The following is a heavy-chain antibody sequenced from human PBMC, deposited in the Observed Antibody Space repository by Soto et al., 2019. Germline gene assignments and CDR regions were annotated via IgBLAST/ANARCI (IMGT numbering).Heavy chain of an antibody. Sequence: EVQLVESGGGLVQPGGSLRLSCAASGFTFSDHYMDWVRQAPGKGLEWVGRTRNKANSYTTEYAASVKGRFTISRDDSKNSLYLQMNSLKAEDTAVYYCARELMTTVTFFDYWGQGTLVTVS. CDR2: TRNKANSYTT. CDR1: GFTFSDHY. V-gene: IGHV3-72*01. CDR3: ARELMTTVTFFDY. D-gene: IGHD4-17*01. J-gene: IGHJ4*02.